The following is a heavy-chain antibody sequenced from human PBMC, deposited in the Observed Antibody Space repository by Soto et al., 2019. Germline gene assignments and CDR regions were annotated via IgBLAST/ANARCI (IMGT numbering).Heavy chain of an antibody. V-gene: IGHV4-31*03. CDR3: AKGNNWGHTHDAFDI. CDR1: GGFISSGAYY. J-gene: IGHJ3*02. CDR2: IYYTGST. Sequence: QVQLQESGPGLVKPSQTLSLTCTVSGGFISSGAYYWTWIRQHPENGLEWIGNIYYTGSTSYNPSLQSRVTLSVDTSKNQFSLKLRSVTAADTAVYYCAKGNNWGHTHDAFDIWGRGTMVTVSS. D-gene: IGHD7-27*01.